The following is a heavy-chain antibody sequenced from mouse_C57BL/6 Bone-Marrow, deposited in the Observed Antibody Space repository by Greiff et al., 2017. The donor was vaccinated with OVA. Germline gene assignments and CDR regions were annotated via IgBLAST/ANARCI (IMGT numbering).Heavy chain of an antibody. V-gene: IGHV5-15*01. Sequence: EVQGVESGGGLVQPGGSLKLSCAASGFTFSDYGMAWVRQAPRKGPEWVAFISNLAYSIYYADTVTGRFTISRENAKNTLYLEMSRLRSEDTAMYYCARRGVDGYYAMDDWGQGTSVTVSS. CDR3: ARRGVDGYYAMDD. CDR1: GFTFSDYG. CDR2: ISNLAYSI. J-gene: IGHJ4*01.